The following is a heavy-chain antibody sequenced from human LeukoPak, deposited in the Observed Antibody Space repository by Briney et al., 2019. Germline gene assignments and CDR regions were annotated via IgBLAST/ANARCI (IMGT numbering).Heavy chain of an antibody. J-gene: IGHJ4*02. CDR2: INHSGST. D-gene: IGHD3-9*01. CDR3: ARGRGRYYDILRDPGAGGVTDY. CDR1: GGPFSGYY. Sequence: SETLSLTCAVYGGPFSGYYWSWIRQPPGKGLEWIGEINHSGSTNYNPPLKSRVTISVDTSKNQFSLKLSSVTAADTAVYYCARGRGRYYDILRDPGAGGVTDYWGQGTLVTVSS. V-gene: IGHV4-34*01.